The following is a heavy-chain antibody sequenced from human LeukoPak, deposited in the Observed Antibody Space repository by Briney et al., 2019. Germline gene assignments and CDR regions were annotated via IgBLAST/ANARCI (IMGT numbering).Heavy chain of an antibody. J-gene: IGHJ4*02. Sequence: SETLTLTCSVSAGSISSSSYYWGWIRQAPGKGLEWIGSIYYSGSTYYNPSLKSRVTLSVDTSKNQFSLKLSSVTAADTAVYYCARASGATSPFDYWGQGTLVTVSS. V-gene: IGHV4-39*01. CDR2: IYYSGST. D-gene: IGHD1-26*01. CDR1: AGSISSSSYY. CDR3: ARASGATSPFDY.